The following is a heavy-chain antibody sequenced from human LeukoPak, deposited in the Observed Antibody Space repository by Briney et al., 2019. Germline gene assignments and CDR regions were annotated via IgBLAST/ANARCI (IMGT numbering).Heavy chain of an antibody. CDR2: IIPILGIA. CDR1: GGTFSSYA. Sequence: SVKVSCKASGGTFSSYAISWVRQAPGQGLEWMGRIIPILGIANYAQKFQGRVTITADKSTSTAYMELSSLRSEDTAVYYCARDTDYYHSSGYSPSPFDSFDYWGQGTLVTVSS. D-gene: IGHD3-22*01. V-gene: IGHV1-69*04. CDR3: ARDTDYYHSSGYSPSPFDSFDY. J-gene: IGHJ4*02.